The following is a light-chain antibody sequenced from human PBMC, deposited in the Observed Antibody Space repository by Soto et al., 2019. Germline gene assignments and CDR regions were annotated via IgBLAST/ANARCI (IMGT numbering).Light chain of an antibody. Sequence: EIVLTQSPGALSLSPGERATLSCRASQSVSSIYLAWYQQKSGQAPRLLIYGASSRATGIPDRFSGSGSGTDFTLTISRLEPEDFAVYYCQQYHIWPPWTSGQGTKVDI. J-gene: IGKJ1*01. CDR3: QQYHIWPPWT. CDR2: GAS. CDR1: QSVSSIY. V-gene: IGKV3-20*01.